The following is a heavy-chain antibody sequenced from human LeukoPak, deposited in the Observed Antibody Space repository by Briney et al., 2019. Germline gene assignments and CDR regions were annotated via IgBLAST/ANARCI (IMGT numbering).Heavy chain of an antibody. CDR2: IYYSGST. CDR3: ARKIYDSSGYFDF. D-gene: IGHD3-22*01. CDR1: GGSISSYY. Sequence: SETLSLTCTVSGGSISSYYWSWIRQPPGKGLEWIGYIYYSGSTNYNPSLKSRVTISVDKSKNQFSLKLNSVTAADTAVYYCARKIYDSSGYFDFWGQGALVTVSS. J-gene: IGHJ4*02. V-gene: IGHV4-59*12.